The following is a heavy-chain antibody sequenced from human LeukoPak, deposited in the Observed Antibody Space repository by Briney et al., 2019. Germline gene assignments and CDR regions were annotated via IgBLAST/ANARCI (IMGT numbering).Heavy chain of an antibody. CDR3: ARSSLEARPIAARANCFDP. D-gene: IGHD6-6*01. Sequence: PSETLSLTCTVSGGSISSGRYYWSWIRQPAGKGLEWIGRIYTSGNTNYNPSLKSRVTISVDTSKSQFSLKLSSLTAADTAVYYCARSSLEARPIAARANCFDPWGQGTLVTVSS. J-gene: IGHJ5*02. V-gene: IGHV4-61*02. CDR1: GGSISSGRYY. CDR2: IYTSGNT.